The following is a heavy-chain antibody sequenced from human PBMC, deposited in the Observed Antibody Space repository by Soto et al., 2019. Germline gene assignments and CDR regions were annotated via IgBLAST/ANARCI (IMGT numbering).Heavy chain of an antibody. CDR2: MNPNTGGA. V-gene: IGHV1-2*02. J-gene: IGHJ4*02. CDR1: GYTFADFY. CDR3: ATSTSDDFWSVSV. Sequence: ASVKVSCKTSGYTFADFYIHWVRQAPGQGFEWMGWMNPNTGGAVYAQKFLGRVAMTRDTSISTAYMELSRLSSNDTAVYFCATSTSDDFWSVSVWGKGNLVTVSA. D-gene: IGHD3-3*01.